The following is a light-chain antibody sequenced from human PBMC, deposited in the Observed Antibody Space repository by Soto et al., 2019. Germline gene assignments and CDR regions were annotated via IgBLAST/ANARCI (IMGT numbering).Light chain of an antibody. CDR2: EVS. CDR3: SSYAGSNYFYG. J-gene: IGLJ1*01. Sequence: QSALTQPPSASGSPGHSVTISCTGTSSDVGGYNYVSWYQQHPGKAPQLMIYEVSKRPSGVPDRFSGSKSGNTASLTVSGLQAEVVADYYCSSYAGSNYFYGFGTGIKATGL. V-gene: IGLV2-8*01. CDR1: SSDVGGYNY.